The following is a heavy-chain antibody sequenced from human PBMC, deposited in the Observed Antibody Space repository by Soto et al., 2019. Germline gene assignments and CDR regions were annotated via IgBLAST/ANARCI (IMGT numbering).Heavy chain of an antibody. D-gene: IGHD4-4*01. Sequence: GGSLRLSCAASGFTFDDYAMHWVRQAPGKGLEWVSGISWNSGSIGYADSVKGRFTISRDNAKNSLYLQMNSLRAEDTALYYCAKLISNYGGGVYYFDYWGQGSLVTVSS. J-gene: IGHJ4*02. CDR2: ISWNSGSI. V-gene: IGHV3-9*01. CDR1: GFTFDDYA. CDR3: AKLISNYGGGVYYFDY.